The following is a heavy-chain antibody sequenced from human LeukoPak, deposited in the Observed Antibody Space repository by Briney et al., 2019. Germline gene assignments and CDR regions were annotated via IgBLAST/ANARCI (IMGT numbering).Heavy chain of an antibody. D-gene: IGHD5-12*01. CDR2: IYYSGST. V-gene: IGHV4-31*03. Sequence: SETLSLTCTVSGGSISSGGYYWSWIRQHPGKGLEWNGYIYYSGSTYYNPSLKSRVTISVDTSKNQFSLKLSSVTAADTAVYYCAREAEGGYSGYDQPAAHNRAFDYWGQGTLVTVSS. CDR1: GGSISSGGYY. CDR3: AREAEGGYSGYDQPAAHNRAFDY. J-gene: IGHJ4*02.